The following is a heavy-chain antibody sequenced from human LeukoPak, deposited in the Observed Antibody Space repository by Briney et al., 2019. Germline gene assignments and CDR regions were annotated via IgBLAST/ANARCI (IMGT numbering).Heavy chain of an antibody. D-gene: IGHD5-18*01. CDR2: INHDRIT. J-gene: IGHJ4*02. Sequence: PSETLSLTCAVYGGSFSGYYWTWIRQPPGKGLEWIGEINHDRITHYNPSLKSRVTISVDTSKNQFSLKLTSVTAADTAVYYCARGGLEEQLWLRLFYFDYWGQGTLVTVSS. V-gene: IGHV4-34*01. CDR3: ARGGLEEQLWLRLFYFDY. CDR1: GGSFSGYY.